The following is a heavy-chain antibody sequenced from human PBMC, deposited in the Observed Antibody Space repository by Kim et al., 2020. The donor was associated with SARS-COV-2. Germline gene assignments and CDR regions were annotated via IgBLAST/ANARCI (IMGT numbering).Heavy chain of an antibody. D-gene: IGHD3-22*01. J-gene: IGHJ2*01. CDR2: IYYSGST. CDR3: AREGIYYDSSGYYYQNWYFDL. CDR1: GGSISSYY. V-gene: IGHV4-59*13. Sequence: SETLSLTCTVSGGSISSYYWSWIRQPPGKGLEWIGYIYYSGSTNYNPSLKSRVTISVDTSKNQFSLKLSSVTAADTAVYYCAREGIYYDSSGYYYQNWYFDLWGRGTLVTVSS.